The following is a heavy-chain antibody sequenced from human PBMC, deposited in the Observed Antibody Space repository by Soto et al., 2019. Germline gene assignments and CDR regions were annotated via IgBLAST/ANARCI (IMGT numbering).Heavy chain of an antibody. Sequence: QVQLVQSGDEVKKPGASVKVSCKASGYIFVNYGIAWVRQAPGHCLEWMGWISPYTGNTHSATKIQGRLTMTTDTSTSTAYMDLGSLTSDDTAVYYCVMVDNYVTPTPQDVWGQGTTVTVSS. D-gene: IGHD3-16*01. J-gene: IGHJ6*02. CDR2: ISPYTGNT. V-gene: IGHV1-18*01. CDR3: VMVDNYVTPTPQDV. CDR1: GYIFVNYG.